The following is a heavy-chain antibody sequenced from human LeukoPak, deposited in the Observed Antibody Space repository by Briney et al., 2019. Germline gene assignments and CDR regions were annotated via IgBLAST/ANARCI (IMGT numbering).Heavy chain of an antibody. Sequence: ASVKVSCKASGYTFTSYAMHWVRQAPGQRLEWMGWITAGNGNTKYSQNFQGRVTITRDTSATTAYMELSSLRSDDTAVYYCARDKGGGSYLGAFDIWGQGTMVTVSS. J-gene: IGHJ3*02. D-gene: IGHD1-26*01. CDR1: GYTFTSYA. CDR3: ARDKGGGSYLGAFDI. CDR2: ITAGNGNT. V-gene: IGHV1-3*01.